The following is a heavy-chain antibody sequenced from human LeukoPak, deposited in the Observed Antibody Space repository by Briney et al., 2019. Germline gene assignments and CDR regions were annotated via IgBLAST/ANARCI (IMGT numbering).Heavy chain of an antibody. V-gene: IGHV3-30-3*01. CDR2: ISSDGSNK. CDR3: ARVAVWGVILDYCHY. J-gene: IGHJ4*02. Sequence: GGSLRLSCAASGFNFSSYAMHWVRQALGKGLEWVAVISSDGSNKYYADSVKGRFTISRDNSKNTLYLQMNSLRAEDTAVYYCARVAVWGVILDYCHYWSQGTLVTVSS. D-gene: IGHD3-10*01. CDR1: GFNFSSYA.